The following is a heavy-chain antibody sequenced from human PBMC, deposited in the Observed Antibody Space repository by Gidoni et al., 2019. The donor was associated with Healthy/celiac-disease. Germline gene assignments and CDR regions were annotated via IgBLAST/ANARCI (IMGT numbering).Heavy chain of an antibody. D-gene: IGHD5-18*01. Sequence: QVQLVESGGGVVQPGGSLRLSCAASGFPVSSYGRHWVRQAPGKGLEWVAFIRYDGSNKYYADSVKGRFTISRDNSKNTLYLQMNSLRAEDTAVYYCAKDGYTAMVYYYYYYMDVWGKGTTVTVSS. J-gene: IGHJ6*03. CDR1: GFPVSSYG. CDR3: AKDGYTAMVYYYYYYMDV. V-gene: IGHV3-30*02. CDR2: IRYDGSNK.